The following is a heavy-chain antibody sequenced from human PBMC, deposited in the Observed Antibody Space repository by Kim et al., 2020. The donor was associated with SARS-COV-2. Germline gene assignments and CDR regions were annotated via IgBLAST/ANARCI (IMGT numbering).Heavy chain of an antibody. CDR2: RKK. Sequence: RKKYAVDPVKGRFTISRDNSKNTLDLQRNSLRAGDTAVYYCARDLGGYFDYWGQGTLVTVSS. CDR3: ARDLGGYFDY. J-gene: IGHJ4*02. D-gene: IGHD3-3*01. V-gene: IGHV3-30*01.